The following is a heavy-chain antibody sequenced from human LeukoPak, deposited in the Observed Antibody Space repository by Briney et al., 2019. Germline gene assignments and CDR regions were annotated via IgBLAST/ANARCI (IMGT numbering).Heavy chain of an antibody. J-gene: IGHJ4*02. CDR1: VGTFSIYT. CDR3: ARDPGGDSNLSRCRSGFGY. D-gene: IGHD4-11*01. Sequence: SVKVSCKASVGTFSIYTISWVRQAPGQGLEWVGGIIPIFGTANYAQKFQGRVTITTDESTSTAYMELSSLRSEDTAVYYCARDPGGDSNLSRCRSGFGYWGQGTLVTVSS. V-gene: IGHV1-69*05. CDR2: IIPIFGTA.